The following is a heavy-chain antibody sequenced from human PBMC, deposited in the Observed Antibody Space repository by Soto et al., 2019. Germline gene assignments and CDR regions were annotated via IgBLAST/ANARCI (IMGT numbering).Heavy chain of an antibody. J-gene: IGHJ6*02. CDR1: GFTFSSYS. Sequence: PGGSLRLSCAASGFTFSSYSMNWVRQAPGKGLEWVPSISSSSSYIYYADSVKGRFTISRDNAKNSLYLQMNSLRAEDTAVYYCARVSAAAAGTEIYYYGMDVWGQGTTVTVSS. V-gene: IGHV3-21*01. CDR2: ISSSSSYI. CDR3: ARVSAAAAGTEIYYYGMDV. D-gene: IGHD6-13*01.